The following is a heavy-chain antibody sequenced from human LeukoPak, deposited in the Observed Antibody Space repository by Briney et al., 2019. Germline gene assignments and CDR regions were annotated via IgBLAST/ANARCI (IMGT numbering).Heavy chain of an antibody. J-gene: IGHJ4*02. V-gene: IGHV3-23*01. CDR1: GFTFSSYA. CDR3: AKDHLIAFDY. CDR2: ISGSGGST. Sequence: GGSLRLSSAASGFTFSSYAMSWVRQAPGKGLEWVSAISGSGGSTYYADSVKGRFTISRDNSKNTLYLQVNSLRAEDTAVYYCAKDHLIAFDYWGQGTLVTVSS.